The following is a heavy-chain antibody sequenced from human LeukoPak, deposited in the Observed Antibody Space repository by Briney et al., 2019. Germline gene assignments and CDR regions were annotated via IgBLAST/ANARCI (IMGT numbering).Heavy chain of an antibody. J-gene: IGHJ6*02. Sequence: GGSLRLSCAASGFTFSSYAMHWVRQAPGKGLEWVAVISYDGSNKYYADSVKGRFTISRDNAKNSLSLQMNSLRAEGTAVYYCARDLQQLAYGMDVWGQGITVTVSS. CDR2: ISYDGSNK. CDR1: GFTFSSYA. D-gene: IGHD6-13*01. V-gene: IGHV3-30-3*01. CDR3: ARDLQQLAYGMDV.